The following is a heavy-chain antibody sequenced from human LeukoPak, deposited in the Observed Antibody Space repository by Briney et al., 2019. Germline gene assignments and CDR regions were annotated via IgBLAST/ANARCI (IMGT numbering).Heavy chain of an antibody. D-gene: IGHD3-10*01. CDR3: ARFTMVRGVIIRPDY. CDR1: GYTFTSYG. J-gene: IGHJ4*02. Sequence: ASVKVSCKASGYTFTSYGISWVRQAPGQGLEWMGWISAYNGNTNYAQKLQGRVTMTTDTSTSTAYMELRSLRSDDTAVYYCARFTMVRGVIIRPDYWGQGTLVTVSS. CDR2: ISAYNGNT. V-gene: IGHV1-18*01.